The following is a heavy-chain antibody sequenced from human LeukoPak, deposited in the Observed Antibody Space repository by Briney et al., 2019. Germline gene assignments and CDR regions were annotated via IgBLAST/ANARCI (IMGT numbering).Heavy chain of an antibody. J-gene: IGHJ4*02. D-gene: IGHD6-19*01. Sequence: GGSLRLSCAASGFNFNKYDMTWARQAPGKGLEWVSTITGRSDKTYYTDSVKGRFVASRDNSKDTLYLQMNSLRAEDTALYYCAKGGWLDDLGQGALVTVSS. CDR3: AKGGWLDD. CDR1: GFNFNKYD. V-gene: IGHV3-23*01. CDR2: ITGRSDKT.